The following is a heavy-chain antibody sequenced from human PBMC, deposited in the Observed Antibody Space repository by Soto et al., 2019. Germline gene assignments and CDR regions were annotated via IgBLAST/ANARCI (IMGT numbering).Heavy chain of an antibody. CDR2: ISGNGGST. V-gene: IGHV3-23*01. CDR1: GFTFSSYA. D-gene: IGHD1-26*01. J-gene: IGHJ3*02. CDR3: AKAGSFYVGAFDI. Sequence: GGSLRLSCAASGFTFSSYAINWVRQAPGKGLEWVSAISGNGGSTYYADSVKGRFTISRDNSKNTLYLQMNSLRAEDTAVYYCAKAGSFYVGAFDIWGQGTMVTVSS.